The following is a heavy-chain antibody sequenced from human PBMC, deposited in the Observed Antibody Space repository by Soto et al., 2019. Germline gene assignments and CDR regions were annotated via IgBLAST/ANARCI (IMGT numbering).Heavy chain of an antibody. CDR1: GGSISSYY. V-gene: IGHV4-59*01. CDR3: ARVRRYCCGGSCYGGGIMYYFDY. CDR2: IYYSGST. D-gene: IGHD2-15*01. Sequence: SETLSLTCTVSGGSISSYYGSWIRQPPGKGLEWIGYIYYSGSTNYNPSLKSRVTISVDTSKNQFSLKLSSVTAADTAVYYCARVRRYCCGGSCYGGGIMYYFDYWGQGTLVTVSS. J-gene: IGHJ4*02.